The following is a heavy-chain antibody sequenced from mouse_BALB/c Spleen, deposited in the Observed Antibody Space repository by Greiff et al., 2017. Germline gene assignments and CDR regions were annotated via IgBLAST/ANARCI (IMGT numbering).Heavy chain of an antibody. CDR2: INPSTGYT. CDR1: GYTFTSYW. V-gene: IGHV1-7*01. D-gene: IGHD2-3*01. Sequence: VQLQQSGAELAKPGASVQMSCKASGYTFTSYWMHWVKQRPGPGLEWIGYINPSTGYTEYNQKFKDKATLTADKPSSTAYMQLSSLTSEYSAVDYCVILYNSSYYCDYWGEGTTLTVSS. J-gene: IGHJ2*01. CDR3: VILYNSSYYCDY.